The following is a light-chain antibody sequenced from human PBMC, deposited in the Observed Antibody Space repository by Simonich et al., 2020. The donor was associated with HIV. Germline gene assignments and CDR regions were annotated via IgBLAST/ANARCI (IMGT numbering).Light chain of an antibody. CDR2: WAS. J-gene: IGKJ4*01. CDR1: QSVLYHSNNKNY. V-gene: IGKV4-1*01. Sequence: DIVMTQSPDSLAVSLGERATINCKSSQSVLYHSNNKNYLAWYQQKPGQRPKLLIYWASTRESGVPDRFSGSGSGTDFTLTISSLQAEDVAVYYCQQYYSTPLTFGGGTKVEIK. CDR3: QQYYSTPLT.